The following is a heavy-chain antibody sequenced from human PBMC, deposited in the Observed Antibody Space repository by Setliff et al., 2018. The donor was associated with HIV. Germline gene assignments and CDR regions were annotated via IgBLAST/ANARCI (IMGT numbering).Heavy chain of an antibody. Sequence: PGGSLRLSCAASGFTFSSYSMNWVRQAPGKGLEWVSSISSSNNANRNYADSVKGRFTISRDNAKHSLYLQMNSLRAEDTAVYYCARYRSPGNSEYYFDYWGQGTLVTVSS. D-gene: IGHD4-4*01. CDR1: GFTFSSYS. CDR2: ISSSNNANR. V-gene: IGHV3-21*01. J-gene: IGHJ4*02. CDR3: ARYRSPGNSEYYFDY.